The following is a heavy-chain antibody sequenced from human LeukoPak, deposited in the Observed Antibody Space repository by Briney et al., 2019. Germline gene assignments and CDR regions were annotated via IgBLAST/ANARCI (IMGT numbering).Heavy chain of an antibody. V-gene: IGHV4-34*01. J-gene: IGHJ4*02. CDR3: ARDVYDSSGYSYSYYFDY. Sequence: SETLSLTYAVYGGSFSGYYWSWIRQPPGKGLEWIGEINHSGSTNYNPSLKSRVTISVDTSKNQFSLKLSSVTAADTAVYYCARDVYDSSGYSYSYYFDYWGQGTLVTVSS. CDR1: GGSFSGYY. D-gene: IGHD3-22*01. CDR2: INHSGST.